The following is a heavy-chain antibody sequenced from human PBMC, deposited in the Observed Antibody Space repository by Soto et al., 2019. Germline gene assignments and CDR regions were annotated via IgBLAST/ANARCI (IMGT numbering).Heavy chain of an antibody. J-gene: IGHJ6*02. CDR2: ISAYNGNT. V-gene: IGHV1-18*04. Sequence: QVQLVQSGAEVKKPGASVKVSCKASGYTFTSYGISWVRQAPGQGLEWMGWISAYNGNTNYAQQLQGRVTMTTDTSTSTGYMELRSLRSDDTAVYYCARDYSRYSDWLLSNYYYYGMDVWGQGTTVTVSS. CDR3: ARDYSRYSDWLLSNYYYYGMDV. D-gene: IGHD3-9*01. CDR1: GYTFTSYG.